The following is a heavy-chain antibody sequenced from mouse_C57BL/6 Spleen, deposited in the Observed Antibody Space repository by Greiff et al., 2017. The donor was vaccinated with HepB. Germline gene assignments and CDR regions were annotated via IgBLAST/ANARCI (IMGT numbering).Heavy chain of an antibody. J-gene: IGHJ1*03. CDR3: AKTTVSYWYFDV. CDR1: GYTFTSYW. Sequence: VQLKQPGAELVKPGASVKMSCKASGYTFTSYWITWVKQRPGQGLEWIGDIYPGSGSTNYNEKFKSKATLTVDTSSSTAYMQLSSLTSEDSAVYYCAKTTVSYWYFDVWGTGTTVTVSS. D-gene: IGHD1-1*01. V-gene: IGHV1-55*01. CDR2: IYPGSGST.